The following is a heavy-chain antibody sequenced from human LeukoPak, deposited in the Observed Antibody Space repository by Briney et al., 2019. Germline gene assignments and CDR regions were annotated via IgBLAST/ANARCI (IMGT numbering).Heavy chain of an antibody. J-gene: IGHJ4*02. CDR1: GFTFSSYA. V-gene: IGHV3-21*01. D-gene: IGHD3-10*01. Sequence: GGSLRLSCAASGFTFSSYAMNWVRQAPGKGLEWVSSISSTSTYIFYADSVKGRFTISRDNARNSLYLQMNSLRADDTAVYYCASHGSGTVSRWGQGTLVTVSS. CDR2: ISSTSTYI. CDR3: ASHGSGTVSR.